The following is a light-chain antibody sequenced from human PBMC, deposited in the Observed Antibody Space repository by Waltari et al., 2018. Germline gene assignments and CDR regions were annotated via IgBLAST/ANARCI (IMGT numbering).Light chain of an antibody. V-gene: IGLV1-40*01. CDR3: HSYDTSLSRSV. J-gene: IGLJ2*01. CDR2: DYT. CDR1: SPTIGAGSG. Sequence: QSVLTQAPSVSGAPVQRVTISCTGSSPTIGAGSGVHWYKQLPGAAPKLLIYDYTNRPSGVPDRFSGSKSGTSASLTITGLQAEDEAAYYCHSYDTSLSRSVFGGGTKLSVL.